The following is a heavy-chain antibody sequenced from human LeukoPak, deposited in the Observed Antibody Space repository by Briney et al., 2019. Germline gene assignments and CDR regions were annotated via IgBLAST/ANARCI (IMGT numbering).Heavy chain of an antibody. CDR3: ARGHRITIFGVVTRRVAWFDP. V-gene: IGHV4-34*01. CDR2: INHSGST. CDR1: GGSFSGYY. D-gene: IGHD3-3*01. J-gene: IGHJ5*02. Sequence: SETLSLTCAVYGGSFSGYYWSWNRQPPGKGLEWIGEINHSGSTNYNPSLKSRVTISVDTSKNQFSLKLSSVTAADTAVYYCARGHRITIFGVVTRRVAWFDPWGQGTLVTVSS.